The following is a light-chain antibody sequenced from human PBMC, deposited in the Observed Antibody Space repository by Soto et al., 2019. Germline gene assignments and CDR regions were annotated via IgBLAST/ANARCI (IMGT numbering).Light chain of an antibody. CDR1: SIDVGGYNY. V-gene: IGLV2-14*03. J-gene: IGLJ1*01. CDR3: SSYTSSSTLYA. Sequence: QSVLTEPASVSGSPGQSFAISCTGASIDVGGYNYVSWYQQHPGKAPKLMIYDVASRPSGVSDRFSGSKSGNTASLTISGLQAEDEADYYCSSYTSSSTLYAFGTGTKVTVL. CDR2: DVA.